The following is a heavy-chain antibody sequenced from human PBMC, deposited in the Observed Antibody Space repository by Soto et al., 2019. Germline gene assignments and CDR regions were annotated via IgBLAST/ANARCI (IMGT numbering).Heavy chain of an antibody. J-gene: IGHJ4*02. CDR2: IYYSGST. CDR1: GGSISSGDYY. D-gene: IGHD3-22*01. Sequence: PSETLSLTCTVSGGSISSGDYYWSWIRQPPGKGLEWIGYIYYSGSTYYNPSLKSRVTISVDTSKNQFSLKLSSVTAADTAVYYCARTYYYDSSGLDDWGQGTLVIVSS. CDR3: ARTYYYDSSGLDD. V-gene: IGHV4-30-4*01.